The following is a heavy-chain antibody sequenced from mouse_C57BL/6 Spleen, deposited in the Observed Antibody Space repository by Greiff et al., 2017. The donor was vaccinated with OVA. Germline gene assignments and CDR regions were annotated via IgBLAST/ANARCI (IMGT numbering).Heavy chain of an antibody. CDR2: ISDGGSYT. V-gene: IGHV5-4*01. CDR3: ARDEGLWFAY. J-gene: IGHJ3*01. D-gene: IGHD2-4*01. Sequence: EVKVVESGGGLVKPGGSLKLSCAASGFTFSSYAMSWVRQTPEKRLEWVATISDGGSYTYYPDNVKGRFTISRDNAKNNLYLQMSHLKSEDTAMYYCARDEGLWFAYWGQGTLVTVSA. CDR1: GFTFSSYA.